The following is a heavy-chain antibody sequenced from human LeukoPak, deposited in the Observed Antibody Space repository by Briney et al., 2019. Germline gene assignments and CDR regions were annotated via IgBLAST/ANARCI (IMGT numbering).Heavy chain of an antibody. CDR3: ARLEMATTSLDY. Sequence: PSETLSLTCTVSGGSISSYYWSWIRQPPGKGLEWIGYIYYSGSTNYNPSLKSRVTISVDTSKNQFSLKLSSVTTADTAVYYCARLEMATTSLDYWGQGTLVTVSS. CDR1: GGSISSYY. D-gene: IGHD5-24*01. J-gene: IGHJ4*02. V-gene: IGHV4-59*01. CDR2: IYYSGST.